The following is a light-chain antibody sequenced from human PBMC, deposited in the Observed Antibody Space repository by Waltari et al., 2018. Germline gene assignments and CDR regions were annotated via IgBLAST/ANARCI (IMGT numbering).Light chain of an antibody. CDR2: MND. CDR1: SSNIGTTY. J-gene: IGLJ2*01. Sequence: QSVLTQPPSASGTPGPTVTIPCSVSSSNIGTTYVSWYQQLPGTAPKLLIYMNDQRPSGVPDRFSGSRSGTSASLAISRLRSEDQANYYCAGWDDSLNGHIVFGGGTKLTVL. CDR3: AGWDDSLNGHIV. V-gene: IGLV1-47*01.